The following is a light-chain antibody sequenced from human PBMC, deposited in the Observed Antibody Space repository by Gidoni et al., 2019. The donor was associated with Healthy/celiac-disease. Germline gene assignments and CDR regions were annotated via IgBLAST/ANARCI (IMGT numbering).Light chain of an antibody. CDR1: KLGDKY. CDR2: QDS. J-gene: IGLJ2*01. V-gene: IGLV3-1*01. CDR3: QAWESSTEV. Sequence: SYELTQPPSVSVSPGQTASITCSGDKLGDKYACWYQQKPGQSPVLVIYQDSKRPSGIPERFSGSNSGNTATLTISGTQAMDEADYYCQAWESSTEVFGGGTKLTVL.